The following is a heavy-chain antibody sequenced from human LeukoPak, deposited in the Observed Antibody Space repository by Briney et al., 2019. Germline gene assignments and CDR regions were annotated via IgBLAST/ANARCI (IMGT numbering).Heavy chain of an antibody. J-gene: IGHJ4*02. Sequence: SETLSLTCTVSGGSISSYYRSWIRQPPGKGLEWIGYIYYSGSTNYNPSLKSRVTISVDTSKNQFSLKLSSVTAADTAVYYCARAPLRRYCSSTSFHFDYWGQGTLVTVSS. CDR3: ARAPLRRYCSSTSFHFDY. D-gene: IGHD2-2*01. CDR2: IYYSGST. CDR1: GGSISSYY. V-gene: IGHV4-59*01.